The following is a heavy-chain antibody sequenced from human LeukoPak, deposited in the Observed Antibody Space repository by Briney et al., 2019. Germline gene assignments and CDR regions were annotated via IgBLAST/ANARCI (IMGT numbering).Heavy chain of an antibody. D-gene: IGHD2-2*01. CDR2: IWYDGSNK. V-gene: IGHV3-33*01. J-gene: IGHJ6*02. CDR1: GFTFSSYG. CDR3: ARARGSSTSTYGMDV. Sequence: PGGSLRLSCAASGFTFSSYGMHWVRQAPGKGLEWVAVIWYDGSNKYYADSAKGRFTISRDNSKNTLYLQMNSLRAEDTAVYYCARARGSSTSTYGMDVWGQGTTVTVSS.